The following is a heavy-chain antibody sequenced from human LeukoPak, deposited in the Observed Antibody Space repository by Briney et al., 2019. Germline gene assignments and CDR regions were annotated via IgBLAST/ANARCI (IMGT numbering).Heavy chain of an antibody. CDR1: GFTFSSYG. CDR3: AKLVIVVVPAAMRAFDI. CDR2: IRYDGSNK. D-gene: IGHD2-2*01. V-gene: IGHV3-30*02. Sequence: PGGSLRLSCAASGFTFSSYGMHWVRQAPGKGLEWVAFIRYDGSNKYYADSVKGRFTISRDNSKNTLYLQMNSLRAEDTAVYYCAKLVIVVVPAAMRAFDIWGQGTMVTVSS. J-gene: IGHJ3*02.